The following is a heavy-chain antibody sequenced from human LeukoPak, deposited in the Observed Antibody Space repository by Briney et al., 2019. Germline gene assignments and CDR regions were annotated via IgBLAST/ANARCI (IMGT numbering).Heavy chain of an antibody. J-gene: IGHJ3*02. D-gene: IGHD3-22*01. CDR3: ARTYDSSGSRGAFDI. CDR1: GYTFTGYY. Sequence: ASVKVSCTASGYTFTGYYMHWVRQAPGQGLEWMGWINPNSGGTNYAQKFQGRVTMTRDTSISTAYMELSRLRSDDTAVYYCARTYDSSGSRGAFDIWGQGTMVTVSS. V-gene: IGHV1-2*02. CDR2: INPNSGGT.